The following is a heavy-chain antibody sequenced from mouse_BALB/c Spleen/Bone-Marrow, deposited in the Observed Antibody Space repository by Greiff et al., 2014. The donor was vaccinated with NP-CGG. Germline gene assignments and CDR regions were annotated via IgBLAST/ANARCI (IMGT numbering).Heavy chain of an antibody. D-gene: IGHD4-1*01. V-gene: IGHV7-1*02. CDR1: GFTFSDFY. CDR2: SRNKANDYTT. CDR3: ARDTGTRAMDY. Sequence: EVKLVESGGGLVQPGGSLRLSCATSGFTFSDFYMEWVRQPPGKRLEWIAASRNKANDYTTEYGASLKGRFIVSRDTSQSILYLQMNALRAEDTAIYYCARDTGTRAMDYWGQGTSVTVSS. J-gene: IGHJ4*01.